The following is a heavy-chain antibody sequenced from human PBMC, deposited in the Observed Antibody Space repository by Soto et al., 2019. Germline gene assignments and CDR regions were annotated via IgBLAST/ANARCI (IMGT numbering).Heavy chain of an antibody. CDR2: INHSGST. CDR3: ARGYCSSTSCYAGIWDYGMDV. D-gene: IGHD2-2*01. CDR1: GGSFSGYY. J-gene: IGHJ6*02. V-gene: IGHV4-34*01. Sequence: QVQLQQWGAGLLKPSETLSLTCAVYGGSFSGYYWSWIRQPPGKGLEWIGEINHSGSTNYNPSLKSRVNISVDTSKNQFSLKLSSVTAADTAVYYCARGYCSSTSCYAGIWDYGMDVWGQGTTVTVSS.